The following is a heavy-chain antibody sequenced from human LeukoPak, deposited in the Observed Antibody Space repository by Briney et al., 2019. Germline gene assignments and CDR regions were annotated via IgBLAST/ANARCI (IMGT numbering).Heavy chain of an antibody. D-gene: IGHD1-7*01. CDR2: IYYSGST. V-gene: IGHV4-31*03. CDR3: ARLTGTTSCWFDP. J-gene: IGHJ5*02. Sequence: PSETLSLTCTVSGGSISSGGYYWSWIRQHPGKGLEWIGYIYYSGSTYYNPSLKSRVTISVDTSKNQFSLKLSSVTAADTAVYYYARLTGTTSCWFDPWGQGTLVTVSS. CDR1: GGSISSGGYY.